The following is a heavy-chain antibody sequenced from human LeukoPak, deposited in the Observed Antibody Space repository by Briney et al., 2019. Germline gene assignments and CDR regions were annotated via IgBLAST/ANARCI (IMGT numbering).Heavy chain of an antibody. J-gene: IGHJ4*02. Sequence: SQTLSLTCTVSGGSISSGDYYWSWIRQPPGKGLEWIGYIYYSGSTYYNPSLKSRVTISVDTSKNQFSLKLSSVTAADTAVYYCARVYGGYSYGTFDYGGQGTLVTVSA. CDR2: IYYSGST. CDR1: GGSISSGDYY. CDR3: ARVYGGYSYGTFDY. D-gene: IGHD5-18*01. V-gene: IGHV4-30-4*01.